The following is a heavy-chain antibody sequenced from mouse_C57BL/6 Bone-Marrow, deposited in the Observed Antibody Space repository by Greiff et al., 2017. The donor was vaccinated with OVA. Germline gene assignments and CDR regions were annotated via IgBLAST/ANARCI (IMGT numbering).Heavy chain of an antibody. CDR2: ISSCGSHT. V-gene: IGHV5-6*02. Sequence: EVKLVESGGDLVKPGGSLKLSCAASGFTFSSYGMPWVRQTPDKRLEWVATISSCGSHTYYPDSVKGRFTFSRDNAKNTLYLQMSSLKSEDTAMDYCARREYDEYFDYWGQGTTLTVSS. J-gene: IGHJ2*01. CDR3: ARREYDEYFDY. CDR1: GFTFSSYG. D-gene: IGHD2-14*01.